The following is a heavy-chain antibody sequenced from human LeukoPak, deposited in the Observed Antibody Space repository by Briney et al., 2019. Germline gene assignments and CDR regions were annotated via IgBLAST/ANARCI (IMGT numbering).Heavy chain of an antibody. J-gene: IGHJ5*02. Sequence: NTGGSLRLSCAASGFTFSNAWMSWGRQAPGKGLEWVSYISSSGSTIYYADSVKGRFTISRDNAKNSLYLQMNSLRAEDTAVYYCARDSSGWYHWFDPWGQGTLVTVSS. CDR1: GFTFSNAW. V-gene: IGHV3-11*04. D-gene: IGHD6-19*01. CDR3: ARDSSGWYHWFDP. CDR2: ISSSGSTI.